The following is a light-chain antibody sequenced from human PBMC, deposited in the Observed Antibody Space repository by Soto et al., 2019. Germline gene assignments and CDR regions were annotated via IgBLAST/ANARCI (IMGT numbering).Light chain of an antibody. J-gene: IGLJ1*01. CDR1: GTDVGRYNY. CDR3: SSYTSGSTYV. CDR2: DVS. V-gene: IGLV2-14*01. Sequence: QSALTQPASVSGSPGQSITISCTGTGTDVGRYNYVSWYQQHPGKAPKLMIYDVSNRPSGVSSRFSGSKSGITASLTISGLQAEDEADYYCSSYTSGSTYVFGTGTKVTVL.